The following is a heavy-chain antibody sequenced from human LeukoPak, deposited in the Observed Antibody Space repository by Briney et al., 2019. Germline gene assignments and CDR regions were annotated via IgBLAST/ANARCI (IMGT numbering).Heavy chain of an antibody. CDR1: GYSISSDYY. CDR3: ARDHLANLASRLFDP. J-gene: IGHJ5*02. V-gene: IGHV4-38-2*02. D-gene: IGHD3-3*01. CDR2: VHHSGRT. Sequence: SETLSLTCTVSGYSISSDYYWGRIRQPPGKGLEWIGSVHHSGRTYYNPSLKSRVTISVDTSKNQFSLKLNSVTAADTAVYYCARDHLANLASRLFDPWGQGSLVTVSS.